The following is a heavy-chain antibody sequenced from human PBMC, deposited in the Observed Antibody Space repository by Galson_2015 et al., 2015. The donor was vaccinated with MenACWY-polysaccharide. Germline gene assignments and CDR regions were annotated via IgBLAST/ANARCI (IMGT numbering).Heavy chain of an antibody. V-gene: IGHV3-7*01. CDR1: GFTFSSYW. CDR3: ARYYGSGSYRGNNWFDP. J-gene: IGHJ5*02. CDR2: IKQDGSEK. D-gene: IGHD3-10*01. Sequence: SLRLSCAASGFTFSSYWMSWVRQAPGKGLEWVANIKQDGSEKYYVDSVKGRFTISRDNAKNSLYLQMNSLRAEDTAVYYCARYYGSGSYRGNNWFDPWGQGTLVTVSS.